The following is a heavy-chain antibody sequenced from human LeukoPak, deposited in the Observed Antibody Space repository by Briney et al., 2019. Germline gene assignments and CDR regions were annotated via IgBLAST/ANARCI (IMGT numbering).Heavy chain of an antibody. CDR3: VRDSNFKIDY. Sequence: GGSLRLSCAVSGFTFSSYEMNWVRQAPGKGLVWVSRINHDGSDISYADSVKGRSTISRDNAKNTLYLQMNSLRADDTAIYYCVRDSNFKIDYWGQGTLVTVSS. CDR1: GFTFSSYE. J-gene: IGHJ4*02. D-gene: IGHD5-24*01. V-gene: IGHV3-74*01. CDR2: INHDGSDI.